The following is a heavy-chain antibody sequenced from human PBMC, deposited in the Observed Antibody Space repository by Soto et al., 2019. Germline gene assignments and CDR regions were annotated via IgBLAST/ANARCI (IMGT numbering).Heavy chain of an antibody. CDR3: ARKLPRWGGLSARQYNWFDP. CDR1: GYSFTSYW. CDR2: IYPGDSDT. J-gene: IGHJ5*02. Sequence: GESLKISCKGSGYSFTSYWIGWVRQMPGKGLEWMGIIYPGDSDTRYSPSFQGQVTISADKSISTAYLQWSSLKASDTAMYYCARKLPRWGGLSARQYNWFDPWGQGTLVTVSS. V-gene: IGHV5-51*01. D-gene: IGHD6-6*01.